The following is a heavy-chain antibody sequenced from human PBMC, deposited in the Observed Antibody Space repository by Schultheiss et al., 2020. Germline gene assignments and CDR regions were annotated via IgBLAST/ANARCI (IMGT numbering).Heavy chain of an antibody. J-gene: IGHJ6*02. D-gene: IGHD1-20*01. CDR2: IYYSGST. CDR1: GGSISSYY. CDR3: AAGSNWFDYYGMDV. Sequence: SQTLSLTCTVSGGSISSYYWSWIRQPPGKGLEWIGSIYYSGSTYYNPSLKSRVTISVDTSKKQFSLKLSSVTAADTAVYYCAAGSNWFDYYGMDVWGQGTTVTGSS. V-gene: IGHV4-59*05.